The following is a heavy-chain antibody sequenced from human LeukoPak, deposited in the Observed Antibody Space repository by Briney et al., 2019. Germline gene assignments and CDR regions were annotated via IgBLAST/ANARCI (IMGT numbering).Heavy chain of an antibody. CDR1: GFTFDNYA. CDR3: ARGSYGMDV. V-gene: IGHV3-23*01. CDR2: VSKSDGTT. Sequence: GGSLRLSCAASGFTFDNYAMSWVRQAPGKGLEWVSSVSKSDGTTYYADSVKGRLTISRDNSKNTLHLQMNGLRAEDTAVYYCARGSYGMDVWGQGTTVTVSS. J-gene: IGHJ6*02.